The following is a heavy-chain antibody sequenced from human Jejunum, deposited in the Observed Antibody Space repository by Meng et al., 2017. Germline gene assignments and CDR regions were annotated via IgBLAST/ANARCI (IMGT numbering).Heavy chain of an antibody. CDR3: ARNTVGTTTLDY. CDR2: INVDTGDT. D-gene: IGHD1-26*01. V-gene: IGHV1-3*01. J-gene: IGHJ4*02. CDR1: GYSFTTYA. Sequence: VQRVEAGAEVKKAGVSVKVSCQASGYSFTTYAIHWVRQAPGQGREWRGWINVDTGDTRYSQKFQGRLTITRDTSASTAYLELSSLTSEDTAVYYCARNTVGTTTLDYWGQGTLVTVSS.